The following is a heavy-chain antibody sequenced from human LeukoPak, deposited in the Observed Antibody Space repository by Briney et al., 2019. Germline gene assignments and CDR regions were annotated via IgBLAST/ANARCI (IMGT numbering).Heavy chain of an antibody. CDR2: IIPILGIA. CDR3: ARSGLRLGEGTDY. CDR1: GYTFTGYY. J-gene: IGHJ4*02. V-gene: IGHV1-69*02. Sequence: ASVKVSCKASGYTFTGYYIHWVRQAPGQGLEWMGRIIPILGIANYAQKFQGRVTITADKSTSTAYMELSSLRSEDTAVYYCARSGLRLGEGTDYWGQGTLVTVSS. D-gene: IGHD3-16*01.